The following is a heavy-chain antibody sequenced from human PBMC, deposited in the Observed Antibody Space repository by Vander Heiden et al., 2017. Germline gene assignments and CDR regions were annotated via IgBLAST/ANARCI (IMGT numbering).Heavy chain of an antibody. CDR1: GGSINNYY. V-gene: IGHV4-59*01. J-gene: IGHJ4*02. D-gene: IGHD5-12*01. CDR2: IYSSGST. CDR3: ARGFSGYTFDS. Sequence: QVQLQASGPGPATPSETLSLTCTAPGGSINNYYWSWIRQPPGKGLEWIGFIYSSGSTNYIPSLKSRITISLDTSKNQFSLKLSSVTAADTAVYFCARGFSGYTFDSWGQGTLVTVSS.